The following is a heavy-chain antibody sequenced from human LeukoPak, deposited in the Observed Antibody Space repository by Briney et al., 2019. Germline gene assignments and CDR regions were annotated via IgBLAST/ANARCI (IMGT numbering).Heavy chain of an antibody. V-gene: IGHV4-38-2*02. CDR2: IYHSGST. CDR3: ALDFSTSTTGKGFLWPH. D-gene: IGHD1-1*01. J-gene: IGHJ4*02. Sequence: PSETLSLTCTVSGYSISSGYYWGWIRQPPGKGLEWIGSIYHSGSTYYNPSLKSRVTISVDTSKNQFSLKLSSVTAADTAVYYCALDFSTSTTGKGFLWPHWGQGTLVTVSS. CDR1: GYSISSGYY.